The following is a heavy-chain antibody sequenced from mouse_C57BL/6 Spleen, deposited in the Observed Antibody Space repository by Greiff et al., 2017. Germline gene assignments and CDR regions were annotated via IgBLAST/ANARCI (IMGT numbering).Heavy chain of an antibody. Sequence: VKLQQPGTELVKPGASVKLSCKASGYTFTSYWMHWVKQRPGQGLEWIGNINPSNGGTNYNEKFKSKATLTVDKSSSTAYMQLSSLTSEDSAVYYCARLGLLRSYAMDYWGQGTSVTVSS. CDR1: GYTFTSYW. D-gene: IGHD1-1*01. J-gene: IGHJ4*01. CDR3: ARLGLLRSYAMDY. V-gene: IGHV1-53*01. CDR2: INPSNGGT.